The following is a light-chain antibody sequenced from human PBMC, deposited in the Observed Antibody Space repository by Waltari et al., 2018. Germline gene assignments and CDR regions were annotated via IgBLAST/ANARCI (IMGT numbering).Light chain of an antibody. CDR3: CSYGGVNTLGVL. Sequence: QSALTQPASVPGSPGQPIPITCTGSSADARGYKFVSWSQHHPGQAPRLLIYEVTERPSGIPSRLSGSKSGNTASLTISGLQIEDEADYYCCSYGGVNTLGVLFGGGSKLTV. CDR2: EVT. V-gene: IGLV2-23*02. J-gene: IGLJ2*01. CDR1: SADARGYKF.